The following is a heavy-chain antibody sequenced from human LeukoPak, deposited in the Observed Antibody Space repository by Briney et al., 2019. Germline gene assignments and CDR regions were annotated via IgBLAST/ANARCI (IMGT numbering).Heavy chain of an antibody. Sequence: ASVKVSCKASGYTFTSYYMHWVRQAPGQGLEWMGIINPSGGSTSYAQKFQGRVTMTRDTSTSTVYMELNSLRSEDTAVYYCARDYFGYSGYANYYYGMDVWGQGTTVTVSS. CDR2: INPSGGST. J-gene: IGHJ6*02. CDR3: ARDYFGYSGYANYYYGMDV. D-gene: IGHD5-12*01. CDR1: GYTFTSYY. V-gene: IGHV1-46*01.